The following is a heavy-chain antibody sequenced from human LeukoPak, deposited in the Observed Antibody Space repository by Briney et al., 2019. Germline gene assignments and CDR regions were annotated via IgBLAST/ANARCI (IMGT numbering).Heavy chain of an antibody. CDR2: IRQDGSQK. CDR1: GFTFSSYW. Sequence: GGSLRLSCAASGFTFSSYWMSWVRRAPGKGLEWVATIRQDGSQKYYVDSVKGRFTISRDNSKNTLYLEMNSLRAEDTAVYYCAKDIGSYYDCWGQGILVTVSS. V-gene: IGHV3-7*01. D-gene: IGHD3-10*01. CDR3: AKDIGSYYDC. J-gene: IGHJ4*02.